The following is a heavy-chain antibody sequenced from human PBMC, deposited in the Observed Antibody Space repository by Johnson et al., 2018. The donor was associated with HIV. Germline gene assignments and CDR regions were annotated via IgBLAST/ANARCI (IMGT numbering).Heavy chain of an antibody. D-gene: IGHD6-19*01. J-gene: IGHJ3*01. CDR1: GFTFSSYA. CDR3: AKDDNLGVWYSDAFDV. CDR2: ISSNGGST. Sequence: VQLVESGGGLVQPGGSLRLSCAASGFTFSSYAMHWVRQAPGKGLEYVSAISSNGGSTYYANSVKGRFTMSRDNSKNTLYLHMKSLRPEDTSIYYCAKDDNLGVWYSDAFDVWGQGTVVTVSS. V-gene: IGHV3-64*01.